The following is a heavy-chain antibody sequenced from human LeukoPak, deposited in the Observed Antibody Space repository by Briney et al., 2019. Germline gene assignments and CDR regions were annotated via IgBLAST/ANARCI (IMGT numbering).Heavy chain of an antibody. D-gene: IGHD5-18*01. CDR3: ARHGIYGGYSYGP. Sequence: VASVKVSCKASGYTFTGYYMHWVRQAPGQGLEWMGWINPNSGGTNYAQKFQGRVTMTRDTSISTAYMELSRLRSDDTAVYYCARHGIYGGYSYGPWGQGTLVTVSS. V-gene: IGHV1-2*02. CDR2: INPNSGGT. CDR1: GYTFTGYY. J-gene: IGHJ5*02.